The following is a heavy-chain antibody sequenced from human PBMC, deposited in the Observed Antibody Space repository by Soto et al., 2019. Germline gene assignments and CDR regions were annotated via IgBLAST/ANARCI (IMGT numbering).Heavy chain of an antibody. J-gene: IGHJ3*02. D-gene: IGHD6-25*01. V-gene: IGHV3-23*01. CDR3: AKFKGGVNDGLDI. Sequence: GGSLRLSCAASGFTFSSYAMTWVRQAPGKGLEWVSGISSSGDNTYYPSSVRGRFTISRDNSKDTLFLQMSSLRAEDTATYYCAKFKGGVNDGLDIWGQGTMVTVSS. CDR2: ISSSGDNT. CDR1: GFTFSSYA.